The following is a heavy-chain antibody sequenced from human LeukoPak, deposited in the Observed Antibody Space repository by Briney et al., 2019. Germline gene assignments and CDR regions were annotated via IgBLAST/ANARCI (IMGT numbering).Heavy chain of an antibody. CDR3: ARGGAHIVVVNYVDY. CDR2: ISWNSGSI. J-gene: IGHJ4*02. Sequence: PGGSLRLSCAASGFTFHQYAIHWVRQVPGKGLEWVSGISWNSGSIGYADSVRGRFTISRDNAKNSLYLQMNSLRAEDTAVYYCARGGAHIVVVNYVDYWGQGTLVTVSS. V-gene: IGHV3-9*01. D-gene: IGHD3-22*01. CDR1: GFTFHQYA.